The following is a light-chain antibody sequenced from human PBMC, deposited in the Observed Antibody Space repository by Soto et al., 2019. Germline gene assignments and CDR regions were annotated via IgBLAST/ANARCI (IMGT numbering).Light chain of an antibody. CDR1: SSNIGAGYD. V-gene: IGLV1-40*01. J-gene: IGLJ1*01. Sequence: QSVRPQPPSVSGAPGQRVTISCTGSSSNIGAGYDVHWYQQRPGTAPKLLIFGNINRPSGVPDRFSGSKSGTSASLAITGLQAEDEGDYYCQSYDSTLSARYGFGTGTKV. CDR2: GNI. CDR3: QSYDSTLSARYG.